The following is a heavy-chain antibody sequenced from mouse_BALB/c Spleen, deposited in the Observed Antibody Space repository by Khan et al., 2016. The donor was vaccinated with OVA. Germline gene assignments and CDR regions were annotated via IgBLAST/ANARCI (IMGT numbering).Heavy chain of an antibody. V-gene: IGHV2-3*01. CDR3: ASYYGNYPYAMDY. CDR2: IWGDGNT. J-gene: IGHJ4*01. D-gene: IGHD2-10*01. Sequence: QVQLKQSGPGLVAPSQSLSITCTVSRFSLSSYGVSWVRQPPGKGPEWLGVIWGDGNTNYHSALISRLSISKDNSKSQVFLKLTSLQTDDTATYYCASYYGNYPYAMDYWGQGTSVTVSS. CDR1: RFSLSSYG.